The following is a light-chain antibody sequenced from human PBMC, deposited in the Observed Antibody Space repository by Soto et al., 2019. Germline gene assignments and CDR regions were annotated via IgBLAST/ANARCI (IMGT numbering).Light chain of an antibody. CDR3: QPDADSPP. CDR2: GES. Sequence: EIVLTQSPGTLSLSPGARATVSCRASRGVISGYVAWYQQKPGQSPRIVIFGESNRATGIPERFSGGGSGTDFTPTTSGPEPDSWALYYCQPDADSPPFGGGNKVEN. CDR1: RGVISGY. V-gene: IGKV3-20*01. J-gene: IGKJ4*01.